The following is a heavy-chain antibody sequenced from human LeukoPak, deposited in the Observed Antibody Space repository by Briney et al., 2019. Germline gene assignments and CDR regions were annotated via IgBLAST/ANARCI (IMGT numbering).Heavy chain of an antibody. CDR3: ARRAGAYSHPYDY. CDR2: IYSDNT. Sequence: GGSLRLSCAASGFTFSNAWMSWVRQAPGKGLEWVSFIYSDNTHYSDSVKGRSTISRDNSKNTLYLQMNSLRAEDTAVYYCARRAGAYSHPYDYWGQGTLVTVSS. V-gene: IGHV3-53*01. CDR1: GFTFSNAW. D-gene: IGHD4/OR15-4a*01. J-gene: IGHJ4*02.